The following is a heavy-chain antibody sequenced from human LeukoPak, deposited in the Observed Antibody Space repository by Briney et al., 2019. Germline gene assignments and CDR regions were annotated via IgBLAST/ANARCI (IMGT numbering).Heavy chain of an antibody. CDR3: ARDQSGSFHGGGFDY. CDR1: GFTFSSYA. D-gene: IGHD1-26*01. CDR2: IWSDGSNK. J-gene: IGHJ4*02. Sequence: TGRSLRLSCAASGFTFSSYAIHWVRQAPGKGLEWVAVIWSDGSNKYYADSVKGRFTISRDNSKNTLYLQINSLRAEDTAVYYCARDQSGSFHGGGFDYWGQGTLVTVSS. V-gene: IGHV3-33*01.